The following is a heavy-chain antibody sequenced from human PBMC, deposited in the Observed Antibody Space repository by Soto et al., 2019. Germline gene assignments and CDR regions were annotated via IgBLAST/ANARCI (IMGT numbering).Heavy chain of an antibody. J-gene: IGHJ5*02. V-gene: IGHV4-39*01. CDR2: IYYSGST. CDR3: ARTLLWFGELSTNRWFDP. CDR1: GGSISSSSYY. Sequence: SSETLSLTCTVSGGSISSSSYYWGWVRQPPGKGLEWVWSIYYSGSTYYNPSLKSRVTISVDTSKNQFSLKLSSVTAADTAVYYCARTLLWFGELSTNRWFDPWGQGTLVTVSS. D-gene: IGHD3-10*01.